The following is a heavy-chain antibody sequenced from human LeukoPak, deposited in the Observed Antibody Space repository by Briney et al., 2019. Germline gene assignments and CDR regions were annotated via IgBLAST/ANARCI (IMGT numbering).Heavy chain of an antibody. J-gene: IGHJ6*02. CDR3: ARSPAFGFYYYGMDV. Sequence: PGGSLRLSCAASGFTFSSYAMSWVRQAPGKGLEWVTAISGSGGSTYYADSVKGRFTISRDNSKNTLYLQMNSLRAEDTAVYYCARSPAFGFYYYGMDVWGQGTTVTVSS. V-gene: IGHV3-23*01. D-gene: IGHD3-10*01. CDR1: GFTFSSYA. CDR2: ISGSGGST.